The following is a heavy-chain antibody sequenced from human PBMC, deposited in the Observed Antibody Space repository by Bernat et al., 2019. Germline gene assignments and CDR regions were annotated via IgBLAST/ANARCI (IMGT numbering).Heavy chain of an antibody. D-gene: IGHD3-10*01. J-gene: IGHJ4*02. CDR3: ARGVFYGSGTYHDY. Sequence: QVQLVESGGGVVQPGRSLRLSCAVSGFTVDTYAIHWVRQAPGKGLEWVAFISPDGSNTDYADSVRGRFTISRDNSKNTLDLQMNSLRADDTAVYYCARGVFYGSGTYHDYWGQGTLVTVSS. CDR2: ISPDGSNT. V-gene: IGHV3-30*01. CDR1: GFTVDTYA.